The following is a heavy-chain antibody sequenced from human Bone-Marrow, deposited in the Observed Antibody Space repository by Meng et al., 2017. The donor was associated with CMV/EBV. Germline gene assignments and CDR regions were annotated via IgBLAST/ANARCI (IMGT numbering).Heavy chain of an antibody. Sequence: GESLKISCAASGFSFSTSGMHWVRQAPGKGLEWVSFIRYDGGEKHYADSVKGRFAVSRDNSENTMFLQMSSLRVDDTAVYYCAKEIQLKPFDYWGQGTLVPSPQ. V-gene: IGHV3-30*02. J-gene: IGHJ4*02. CDR3: AKEIQLKPFDY. CDR1: GFSFSTSG. CDR2: IRYDGGEK.